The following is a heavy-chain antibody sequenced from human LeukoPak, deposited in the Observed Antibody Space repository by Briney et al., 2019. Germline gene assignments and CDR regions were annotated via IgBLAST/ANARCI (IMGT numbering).Heavy chain of an antibody. D-gene: IGHD1-14*01. CDR2: IIPIFGTA. J-gene: IGHJ4*02. CDR1: GGTFSRYA. V-gene: IGHV1-69*13. Sequence: SVKVSCKASGGTFSRYAISWVRQAPGQGLEWMGGIIPIFGTASYAQKFQGRVTITADESTSTAYMEVSSLRSEDTAVYYCARTPSFARSYFDYWGQGTLVTVSS. CDR3: ARTPSFARSYFDY.